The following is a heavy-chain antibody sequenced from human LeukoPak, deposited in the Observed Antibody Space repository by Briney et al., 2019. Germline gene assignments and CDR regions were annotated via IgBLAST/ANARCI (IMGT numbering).Heavy chain of an antibody. CDR3: ARVSLVVPEVRGEDNWFDP. CDR1: GGSISNTNYY. CDR2: VYYTGTT. D-gene: IGHD2-2*01. V-gene: IGHV4-39*07. Sequence: SETLSLTCTVSGGSISNTNYYWAWIRQPPGRGLEWIGSVYYTGTTFDNPSLKSRVTLSVDTSKNQFSLKLSSVTAADTAVYYCARVSLVVPEVRGEDNWFDPWGQGTLVTVSS. J-gene: IGHJ5*02.